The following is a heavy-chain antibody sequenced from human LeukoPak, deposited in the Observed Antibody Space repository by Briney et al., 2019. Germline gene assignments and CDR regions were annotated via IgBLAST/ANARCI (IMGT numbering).Heavy chain of an antibody. CDR2: IYPGDSDA. CDR1: GYSFTSYW. CDR3: ARVATIVGFDY. J-gene: IGHJ4*02. D-gene: IGHD5-12*01. Sequence: GESLKISCKGSGYSFTSYWIGWVRQMPGKGLEWMGIIYPGDSDARYSPSFQGQVTISADKSISTAYLQWSSLKASDTAVYYCARVATIVGFDYWGQGTLVPVSS. V-gene: IGHV5-51*01.